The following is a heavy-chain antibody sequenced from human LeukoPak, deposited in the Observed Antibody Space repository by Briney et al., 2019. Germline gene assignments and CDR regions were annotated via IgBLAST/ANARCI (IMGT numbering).Heavy chain of an antibody. J-gene: IGHJ4*02. CDR2: INAGNGNT. CDR3: ARDRQEQWRGDLDY. CDR1: GYTFTSYA. D-gene: IGHD6-19*01. V-gene: IGHV1-3*01. Sequence: ASVKVSCKASGYTFTSYAMHRVRQAPGQRLEWMGWINAGNGNTKYSQKFQGRVTITRDTSASTAYMELSSLRSEDTAVYYCARDRQEQWRGDLDYWGQGTLVTVSS.